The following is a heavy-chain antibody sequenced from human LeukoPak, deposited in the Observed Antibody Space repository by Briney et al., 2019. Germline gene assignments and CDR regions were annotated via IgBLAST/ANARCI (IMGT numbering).Heavy chain of an antibody. CDR1: GFTFGDYG. CDR3: ARVPYYDFWSGYWPPSWGTSPTFGFDY. D-gene: IGHD3-3*01. V-gene: IGHV3-49*04. Sequence: GGSLRLSCTASGFTFGDYGMSWVRQAPGKRPEWVSFIRSKAYGGTTEYAASVEGRFTISRDDSKSIAYLQMNSLRAEDTAVYYCARVPYYDFWSGYWPPSWGTSPTFGFDYWGQGTLVTVSS. CDR2: IRSKAYGGTT. J-gene: IGHJ4*02.